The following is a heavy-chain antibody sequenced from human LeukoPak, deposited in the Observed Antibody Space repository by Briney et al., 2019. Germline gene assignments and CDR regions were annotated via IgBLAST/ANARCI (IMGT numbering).Heavy chain of an antibody. CDR3: ASLGTQLIRFLEWLPSSTTCYMDV. Sequence: SSETLSLTCTVSGYPISSGYYWGWIRQPPGKGLEWIGGIYDRGSTYYNPSLKSRVTISVDTSKNQFSLKLSSVTAADTAVYYCASLGTQLIRFLEWLPSSTTCYMDVWGKGTTVTVSS. V-gene: IGHV4-38-2*02. D-gene: IGHD3-3*01. CDR1: GYPISSGYY. CDR2: IYDRGST. J-gene: IGHJ6*03.